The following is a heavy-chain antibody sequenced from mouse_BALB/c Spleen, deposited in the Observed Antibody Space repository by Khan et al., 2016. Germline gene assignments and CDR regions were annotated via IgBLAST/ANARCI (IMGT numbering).Heavy chain of an antibody. Sequence: EVQLQESGPGLVKPSQSLSLTCSVTGYSITSGYYWNWIRQFPGNKLEWMGYISYDGSNNYNPSLKNRISITRDTSKNQFFLKLNSVTTEDTATYYCASGNWDFDYWSQGTTLTVSS. CDR1: GYSITSGYY. CDR2: ISYDGSN. V-gene: IGHV3-6*02. CDR3: ASGNWDFDY. D-gene: IGHD4-1*01. J-gene: IGHJ2*01.